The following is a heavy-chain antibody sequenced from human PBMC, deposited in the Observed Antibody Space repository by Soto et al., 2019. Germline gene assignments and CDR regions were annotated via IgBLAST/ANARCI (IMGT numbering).Heavy chain of an antibody. Sequence: EVQLVESGGGLVQPGGSLRLSCAASGFTLSIYWMHWVRQVPGKGLVWVSRINADGNYTSNADFVKGRFTVSRDNAKNTLYLQMDSLRAEDTAVYFCARGGAYGDYRSDYWGQGTLVTVSS. J-gene: IGHJ4*02. D-gene: IGHD4-17*01. V-gene: IGHV3-74*01. CDR3: ARGGAYGDYRSDY. CDR2: INADGNYT. CDR1: GFTLSIYW.